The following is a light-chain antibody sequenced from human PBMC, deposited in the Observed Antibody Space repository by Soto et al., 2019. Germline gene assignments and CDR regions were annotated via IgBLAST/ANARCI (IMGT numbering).Light chain of an antibody. V-gene: IGKV3-15*01. CDR3: QQYNNWPPLT. J-gene: IGKJ4*01. CDR1: QSVSSN. CDR2: GAS. Sequence: EEVMTQSPATLSVSPGERATLSCRASQSVSSNLAWYQQKPGQAPRLLIYGASTRATGIPARFSGSGSGTELTLTISSLQSEDFAVYYCQQYNNWPPLTFGGGTKVEMK.